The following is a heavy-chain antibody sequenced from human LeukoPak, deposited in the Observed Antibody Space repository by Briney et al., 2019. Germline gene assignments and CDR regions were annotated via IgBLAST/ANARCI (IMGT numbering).Heavy chain of an antibody. J-gene: IGHJ4*02. CDR1: DVSISSSY. CDR2: IYTSGST. Sequence: SDTLSLTCSVSDVSISSSYWSWIRQPAGKGLEWIGRIYTSGSTNYNPSLKSRVTMSVDTSKNQFSLKLSSVTAADTAVYYCATEAGLQSRTLDYWGQGTLVTVSS. CDR3: ATEAGLQSRTLDY. D-gene: IGHD4-11*01. V-gene: IGHV4-4*07.